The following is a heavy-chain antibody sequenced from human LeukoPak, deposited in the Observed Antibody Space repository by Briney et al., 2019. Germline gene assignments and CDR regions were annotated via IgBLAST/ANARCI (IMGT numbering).Heavy chain of an antibody. Sequence: SVKVSCKASGGTFSSYNISWVRQAPGQGLEWVGRIIPILGIANYAQKFQGRVTITADKSTSTAYMELSSLRSEYTAVYYCASNYDILTGYYPDYYYYYMDVWGKGTTVTVSS. CDR1: GGTFSSYN. CDR3: ASNYDILTGYYPDYYYYYMDV. V-gene: IGHV1-69*02. D-gene: IGHD3-9*01. CDR2: IIPILGIA. J-gene: IGHJ6*03.